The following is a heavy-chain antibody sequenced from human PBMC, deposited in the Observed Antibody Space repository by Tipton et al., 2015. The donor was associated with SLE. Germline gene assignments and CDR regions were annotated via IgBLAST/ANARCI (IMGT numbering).Heavy chain of an antibody. J-gene: IGHJ6*02. CDR1: GGSISGHY. D-gene: IGHD6-19*01. CDR2: ISYSEIT. Sequence: TLSLTCSVSGGSISGHYWSWIRQPPGKGLEWIGYISYSEITNYNPSLQSRVTMSVDTSKNQFSLKLSFVTAADTAIYYCARDLYSSDWKYYGMDLWGQGTTVTVSS. V-gene: IGHV4-59*11. CDR3: ARDLYSSDWKYYGMDL.